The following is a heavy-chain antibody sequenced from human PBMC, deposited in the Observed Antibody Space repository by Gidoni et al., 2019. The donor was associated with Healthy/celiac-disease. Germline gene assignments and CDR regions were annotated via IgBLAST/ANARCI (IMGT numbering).Heavy chain of an antibody. J-gene: IGHJ4*02. CDR3: TRERYYYDSSGYSDYFDY. Sequence: EVQLVESGGGLVQPGRSLRLSCTASGFTFGAYAMSWVRQAPGKGLEWVGFIRSKAYGGTTEYAASVKGRFTISRDDSKSIAYLQMNSLKTEDTAVYYCTRERYYYDSSGYSDYFDYWGQGTLVTVSS. CDR2: IRSKAYGGTT. CDR1: GFTFGAYA. V-gene: IGHV3-49*04. D-gene: IGHD3-22*01.